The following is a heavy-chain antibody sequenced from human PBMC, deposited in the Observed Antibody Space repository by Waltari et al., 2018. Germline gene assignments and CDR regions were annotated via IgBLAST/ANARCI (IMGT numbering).Heavy chain of an antibody. J-gene: IGHJ2*01. V-gene: IGHV3-53*01. CDR2: INSGGDT. CDR1: RFIVRYYY. Sequence: ELQQVESGGGLIHPGGSLRSDCGASRFIVRYYYMGGVRPAPGKGLEWLSVINSGGDTHYADSVKGRCTISRDNSKNTISLQLNTLRAEDTALYYCAREVAGYYYFDLWGRGTLVTV. CDR3: AREVAGYYYFDL.